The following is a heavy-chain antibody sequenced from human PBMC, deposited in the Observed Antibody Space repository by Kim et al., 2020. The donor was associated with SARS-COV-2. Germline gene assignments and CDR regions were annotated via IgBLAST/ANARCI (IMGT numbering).Heavy chain of an antibody. CDR3: TKDSGSGWYRFDP. CDR1: GYTFTSYA. D-gene: IGHD6-19*01. V-gene: IGHV1-3*01. Sequence: ASVKVSCKASGYTFTSYAVHWLRQAPGHRLEWMGWINPDNGNAEYSEKFQDRVTITRDKSARTAYMELSSLRSEDTAVYYCTKDSGSGWYRFDPWGQGTLVTVSS. CDR2: INPDNGNA. J-gene: IGHJ5*02.